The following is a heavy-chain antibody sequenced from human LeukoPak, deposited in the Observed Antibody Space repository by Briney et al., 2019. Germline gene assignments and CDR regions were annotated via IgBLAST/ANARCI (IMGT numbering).Heavy chain of an antibody. D-gene: IGHD3-10*01. J-gene: IGHJ4*02. CDR3: ARGGTYGSGRNQHTTLDY. Sequence: SETLSLTCTVSGGSISNDYWSWIRQAAGKELEWIGRIYTRGSTNYNPSLKSRVTTSLDKSKKQFSLNLNSVTAADTAVYYCARGGTYGSGRNQHTTLDYWGQGTLVTASS. CDR1: GGSISNDY. CDR2: IYTRGST. V-gene: IGHV4-4*07.